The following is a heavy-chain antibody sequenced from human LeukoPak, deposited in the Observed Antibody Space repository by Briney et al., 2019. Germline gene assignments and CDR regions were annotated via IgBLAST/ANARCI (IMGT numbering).Heavy chain of an antibody. CDR3: AKRAGHCSNGLGHTDYYMDV. J-gene: IGHJ6*03. V-gene: IGHV1-2*02. CDR1: GYTFTGSY. CDR2: INPNCGDT. D-gene: IGHD2-8*01. Sequence: ASVKVSCKDSGYTFTGSYMHWVRQAPGQGLEWMGRINPNCGDTNYGHKFQGRGTMTSDTSISTGYMELSRLRPDDTAVYYCAKRAGHCSNGLGHTDYYMDVWGKGTTVTVSS.